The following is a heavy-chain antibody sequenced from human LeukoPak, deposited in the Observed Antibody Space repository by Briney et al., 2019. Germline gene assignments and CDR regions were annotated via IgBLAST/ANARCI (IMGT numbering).Heavy chain of an antibody. Sequence: GGSLRLSCAASGFTFSNAWMNWVRQAPGKGLEWVGRIKSKTDGGTTDYAAPVKGRFTISRDDSKNTLYLRMNSLKTEDTAVYYCTTEIVVVTAIPYYFDYWGQGTLVTVSS. V-gene: IGHV3-15*07. CDR3: TTEIVVVTAIPYYFDY. J-gene: IGHJ4*02. D-gene: IGHD2-21*02. CDR2: IKSKTDGGTT. CDR1: GFTFSNAW.